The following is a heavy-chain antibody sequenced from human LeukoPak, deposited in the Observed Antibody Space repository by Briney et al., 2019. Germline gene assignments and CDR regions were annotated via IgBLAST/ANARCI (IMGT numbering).Heavy chain of an antibody. Sequence: GGSLRLSCAASGFTFSSYGMNWVRQAPGKGLEWLSYLSNTGNIHYAQSVKGRFTISRDNAKNSLYLQMDGLRAENTAVYYCARRGDTPMIGDHWGQGILVTVAS. CDR3: ARRGDTPMIGDH. J-gene: IGHJ4*02. D-gene: IGHD5-18*01. CDR2: LSNTGNI. CDR1: GFTFSSYG. V-gene: IGHV3-48*01.